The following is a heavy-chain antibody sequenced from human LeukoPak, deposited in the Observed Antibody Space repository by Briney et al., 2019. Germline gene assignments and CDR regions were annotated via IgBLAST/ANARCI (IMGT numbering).Heavy chain of an antibody. V-gene: IGHV3-33*01. CDR3: ATSGSYRFDY. J-gene: IGHJ4*02. CDR1: GFTFSSYG. CDR2: IWYDGSNK. D-gene: IGHD1-26*01. Sequence: GGSLRLSCAASGFTFSSYGMHWVRQARGKGLEWVAVIWYDGSNKYYADSVKGLFTISRDNAQNSLYLQMTSLRGEGTAVYYCATSGSYRFDYWGQGTLVTVSS.